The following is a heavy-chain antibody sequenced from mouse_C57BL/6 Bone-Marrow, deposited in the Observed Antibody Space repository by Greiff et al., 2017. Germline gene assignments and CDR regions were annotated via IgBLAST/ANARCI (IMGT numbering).Heavy chain of an antibody. CDR1: GYTFPRYD. CDR3: AKRVYYCDY. Sequence: QVQLQQSGPELVKPGASVKLSCKASGYTFPRYDINWVKQRPGQGLEWIGWLYPRDGSTKYNEKFKGKATLTVDTSSRTAYMVIHSLTSEDSAVYFCAKRVYYCDYWGQGTTLTVSS. CDR2: LYPRDGST. V-gene: IGHV1-85*01. J-gene: IGHJ2*01.